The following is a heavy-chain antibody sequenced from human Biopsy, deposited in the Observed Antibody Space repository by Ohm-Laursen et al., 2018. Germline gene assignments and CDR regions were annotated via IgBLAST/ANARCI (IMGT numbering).Heavy chain of an antibody. D-gene: IGHD1-26*01. Sequence: SLRLSCAASGFTFSSYTMTWVRQAPGKGLEWVSSISSSGNFMYYTDSVKDRFTISRDNAKNSLYLQMNSLRAEDTALYYCARIFLVGVTPGYGMDVWGQGTTVTVSS. V-gene: IGHV3-21*01. CDR3: ARIFLVGVTPGYGMDV. CDR2: ISSSGNFM. J-gene: IGHJ6*02. CDR1: GFTFSSYT.